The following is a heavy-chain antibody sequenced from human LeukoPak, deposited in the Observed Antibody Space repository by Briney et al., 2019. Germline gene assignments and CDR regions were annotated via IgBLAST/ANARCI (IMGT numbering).Heavy chain of an antibody. Sequence: ASVKVSCKASGYTFTGYYIHWVRQAPGQGLEWMGWIKPSSGGTNYAQNFQGRVTMTRDMSTSTVYMELSSLRSEDTAVYYCARDTHDYWGQGTLVTVSS. CDR2: IKPSSGGT. V-gene: IGHV1-2*02. D-gene: IGHD2-15*01. CDR1: GYTFTGYY. CDR3: ARDTHDY. J-gene: IGHJ4*02.